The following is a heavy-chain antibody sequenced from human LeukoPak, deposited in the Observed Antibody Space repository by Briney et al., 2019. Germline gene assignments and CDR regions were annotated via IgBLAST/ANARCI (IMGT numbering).Heavy chain of an antibody. CDR2: IYYSGST. V-gene: IGHV4-39*07. CDR3: ARDGGRCSGGSSYYFDY. J-gene: IGHJ4*02. D-gene: IGHD2-15*01. CDR1: GGSISSSSYY. Sequence: SETLSLTCTVSGGSISSSSYYWGWIRQPPGKGLEWIGSIYYSGSTYYNPSLKSRVTISVDTSKNQFSLKLSSVTAADTAVYYCARDGGRCSGGSSYYFDYWGQGTLVTVSS.